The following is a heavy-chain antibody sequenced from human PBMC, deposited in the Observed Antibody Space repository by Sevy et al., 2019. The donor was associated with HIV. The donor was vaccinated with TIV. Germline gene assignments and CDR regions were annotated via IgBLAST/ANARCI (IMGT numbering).Heavy chain of an antibody. D-gene: IGHD3-22*01. V-gene: IGHV4-30-4*01. Sequence: SETLSLTYTVSGGSISSGDYYWSWIRQPPGKGLEWIGYIYYSGSTYYNPSLKSRVTISVDTSKNQFSLKLSSVTAADTAVYYCARDYYDSSGYSPWGQGTLVTVSS. CDR3: ARDYYDSSGYSP. CDR2: IYYSGST. CDR1: GGSISSGDYY. J-gene: IGHJ5*02.